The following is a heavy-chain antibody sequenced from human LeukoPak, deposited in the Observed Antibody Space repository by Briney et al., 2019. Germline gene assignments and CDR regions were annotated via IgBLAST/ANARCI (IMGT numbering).Heavy chain of an antibody. CDR3: TRVAPVTGSRYFDY. CDR2: IRNKVNSYIT. CDR1: GFTFSDHY. Sequence: GGSLRPSRAASGFTFSDHYMDWVRQAPGKGLEWVGRIRNKVNSYITEYAASVTGRFTISRDDSKNSLYLQMNSLKTEDTAVYYCTRVAPVTGSRYFDYWGQGALVTVSS. J-gene: IGHJ4*02. D-gene: IGHD6-19*01. V-gene: IGHV3-72*01.